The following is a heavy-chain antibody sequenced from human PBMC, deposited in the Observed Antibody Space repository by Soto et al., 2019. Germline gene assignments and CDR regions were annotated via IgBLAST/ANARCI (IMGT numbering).Heavy chain of an antibody. J-gene: IGHJ4*02. CDR1: GYSLTGYC. CDR3: ARREDYRWLFHYIDY. CDR2: INPDNGAA. Sequence: SVKVSSQVSGYSLTGYCLHWARQAPGQGLEWMGWINPDNGAANYAQQFQGRVTMTRDTSISTVYLEFSSLRSDDTAVYLCARREDYRWLFHYIDYWGQGAPVTVSS. D-gene: IGHD2-8*02. V-gene: IGHV1-2*02.